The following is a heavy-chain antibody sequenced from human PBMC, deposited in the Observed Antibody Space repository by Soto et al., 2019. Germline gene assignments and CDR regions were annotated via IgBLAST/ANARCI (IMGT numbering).Heavy chain of an antibody. Sequence: SETLSLTCTVSGGSISSGSYYWGWIRQPPGKGLEWIGSIYYSGSTYYNPSLKSRVTISVDTSKNQFSLKLSSVTAADTAVYYCARHPNLDYWGQGTLVTVSS. CDR1: GGSISSGSYY. J-gene: IGHJ4*02. CDR3: ARHPNLDY. V-gene: IGHV4-39*01. CDR2: IYYSGST.